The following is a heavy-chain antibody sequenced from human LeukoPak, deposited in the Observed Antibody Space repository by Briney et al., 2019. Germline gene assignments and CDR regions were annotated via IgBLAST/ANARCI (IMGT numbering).Heavy chain of an antibody. J-gene: IGHJ4*02. CDR1: GYTFTGYY. V-gene: IGHV1-2*02. Sequence: GASVKVSCKASGYTFTGYYMHWVRQAPGQGLEWMGWINPNSGGTSYAQKFQGRVTMTRDTSITTVYMELSRLRSDDTAVYYCAREDSIVAALEYWGQGTLVTVSS. CDR2: INPNSGGT. D-gene: IGHD6-13*01. CDR3: AREDSIVAALEY.